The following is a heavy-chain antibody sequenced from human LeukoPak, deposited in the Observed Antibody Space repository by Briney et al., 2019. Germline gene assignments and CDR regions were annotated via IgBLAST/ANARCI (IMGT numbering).Heavy chain of an antibody. CDR2: ISYSGST. Sequence: PSETLSLTCTVSGGPISSSNYYWGWIRQPPGEGLEWIASISYSGSTYYNPSVKSRVAISRDTSKNQFSLSLNSVTAADTAVYYCVRVKSGSISDSWGQGTLVTVSS. V-gene: IGHV4-39*07. CDR3: VRVKSGSISDS. J-gene: IGHJ4*02. D-gene: IGHD1-26*01. CDR1: GGPISSSNYY.